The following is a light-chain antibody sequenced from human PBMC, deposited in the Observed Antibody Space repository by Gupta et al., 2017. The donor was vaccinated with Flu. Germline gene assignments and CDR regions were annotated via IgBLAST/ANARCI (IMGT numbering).Light chain of an antibody. Sequence: SRFNVGRNAVDWYQQGPGTAPKLLIHNDDKRPSGVSDRFSGSKSGTSASLAISGLQSEDEADYYCAAWDDGLKAYVFGSGTKVTVL. CDR1: RFNVGRNA. V-gene: IGLV1-44*01. CDR2: NDD. J-gene: IGLJ1*01. CDR3: AAWDDGLKAYV.